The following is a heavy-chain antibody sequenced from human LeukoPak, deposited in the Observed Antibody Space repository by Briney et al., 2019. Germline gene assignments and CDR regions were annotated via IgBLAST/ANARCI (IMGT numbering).Heavy chain of an antibody. V-gene: IGHV4-39*01. CDR2: INYNGNT. CDR1: GGSISSSRFY. D-gene: IGHD3-22*01. CDR3: ASRYYETTGAVGQDV. Sequence: SETLSLTCTVSGGSISSSRFYWGWIRQPPGKGLEWIGSINYNGNTHYKPSLNSRVSIFVDTSKNQFSLKLTSVTVADTALYYCASRYYETTGAVGQDVWGQGTTVIVSS. J-gene: IGHJ6*02.